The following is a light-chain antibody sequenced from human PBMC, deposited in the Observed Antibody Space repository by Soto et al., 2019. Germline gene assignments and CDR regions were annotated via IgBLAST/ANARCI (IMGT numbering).Light chain of an antibody. V-gene: IGLV1-40*01. CDR2: GNS. Sequence: QSVLTQPPSVSGAPGQRVTISCTGSSSNIGAGYDVHWYQQLPGTAPKLLIYGNSNRPSGVPDRFSGSKSGTSASLAIPGLQAEAEADYYGQYYDSSLSGVLFGGGTKLPVL. CDR1: SSNIGAGYD. CDR3: QYYDSSLSGVL. J-gene: IGLJ2*01.